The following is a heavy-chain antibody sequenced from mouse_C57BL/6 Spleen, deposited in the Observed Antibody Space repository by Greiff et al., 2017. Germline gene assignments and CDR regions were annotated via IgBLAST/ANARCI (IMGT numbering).Heavy chain of an antibody. D-gene: IGHD1-1*01. J-gene: IGHJ2*01. CDR3: ARGGITTVVATDY. Sequence: QVQLKQPGAELVKPGASVKLSCKASGYTFTSYWMHWVKQRPGRGLEWIGRIDPNSGGTKYNEKFKSKATLTVDKPSSTAYMQLSSLTSEDSAVYYCARGGITTVVATDYWGQGTTRTVSS. V-gene: IGHV1-72*01. CDR1: GYTFTSYW. CDR2: IDPNSGGT.